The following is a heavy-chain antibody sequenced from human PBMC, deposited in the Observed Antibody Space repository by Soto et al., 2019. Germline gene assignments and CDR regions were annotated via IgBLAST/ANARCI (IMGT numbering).Heavy chain of an antibody. D-gene: IGHD4-17*01. CDR1: GFTFSSYG. J-gene: IGHJ4*02. V-gene: IGHV3-33*01. CDR2: IWYDGSNK. Sequence: QVQLVESGGGVVQPGRSLRLSCAASGFTFSSYGMHWVRQAPGKGLGWVAVIWYDGSNKYYADSVKGRFTISRDNSKNTLYLQMNSLRAEDTAVYYCARDHYGDGDYWGQGTLVTVSS. CDR3: ARDHYGDGDY.